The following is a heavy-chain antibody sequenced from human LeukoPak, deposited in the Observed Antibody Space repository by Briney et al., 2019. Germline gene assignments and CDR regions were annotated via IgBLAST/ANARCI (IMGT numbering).Heavy chain of an antibody. V-gene: IGHV5-51*01. CDR3: ARLRYSSGWSYYYYYGMDV. CDR2: IYPGDSDT. J-gene: IGHJ6*02. Sequence: GESLKIPCKGSGYSFTSYWIGWVRQMPGKGLEWMGIIYPGDSDTRYSPSFQGQVTISADKSISTAYLQWSSLKASDTAMYYCARLRYSSGWSYYYYYGMDVWGQGTTVTVSS. D-gene: IGHD6-19*01. CDR1: GYSFTSYW.